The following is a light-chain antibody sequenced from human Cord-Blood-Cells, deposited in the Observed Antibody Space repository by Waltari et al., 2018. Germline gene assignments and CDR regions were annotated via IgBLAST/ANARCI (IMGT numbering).Light chain of an antibody. CDR3: SSYAGSNNLV. J-gene: IGLJ3*02. CDR2: DVS. Sequence: QSALTQPPSASGPPGQSVTISCPGTSSDVGGYHYVSWYQQHPGKAPKLMIYDVSKRPSGVPDRFSGSKSGNTASLTVSGLQAEDEADYYCSSYAGSNNLVFGGGTKLTVL. V-gene: IGLV2-8*01. CDR1: SSDVGGYHY.